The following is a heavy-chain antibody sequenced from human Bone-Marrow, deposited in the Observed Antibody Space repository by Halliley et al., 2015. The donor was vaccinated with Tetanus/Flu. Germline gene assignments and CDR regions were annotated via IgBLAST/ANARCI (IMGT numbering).Heavy chain of an antibody. D-gene: IGHD6-19*01. CDR2: IRRSSSNI. Sequence: SLRLSCAASGFTFSSYSMNWVRQAPGKRLEWVSSIRRSSSNIYYADSVKGRFTISRDNAKNSLYLQMNSLRAEDTAVYYCARDRIAVGHDYWGQGTRATVAS. J-gene: IGHJ4*02. CDR1: GFTFSSYS. CDR3: ARDRIAVGHDY. V-gene: IGHV3-21*01.